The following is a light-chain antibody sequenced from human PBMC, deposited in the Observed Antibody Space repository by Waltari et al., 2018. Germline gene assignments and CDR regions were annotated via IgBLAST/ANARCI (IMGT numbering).Light chain of an antibody. CDR3: QQYNSYSRLT. V-gene: IGKV1-5*03. CDR1: QSISSW. Sequence: DIQMTQSPSPLSASVGDRVTITCRASQSISSWLAWYQQKPGKAPKLLIYKASSLESGVPSRFSGSGSGTEFTLTISSLQPDDFATYYCQQYNSYSRLTFGGGTKVEIK. CDR2: KAS. J-gene: IGKJ4*01.